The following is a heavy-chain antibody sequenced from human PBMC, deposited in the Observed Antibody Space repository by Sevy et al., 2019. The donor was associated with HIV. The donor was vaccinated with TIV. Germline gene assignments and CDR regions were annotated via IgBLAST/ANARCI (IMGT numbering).Heavy chain of an antibody. CDR3: ADRGGAHYYDSSGYYTRAEYFEH. V-gene: IGHV2-5*01. Sequence: SGPTLVNPTQTLTLTCTFSGFSLSTSGVGVGWIRQPPGKALEWLAVIYWNDEQRYSPSLKSRLTITKDTSKNQVVLTMTSMDPVDTATYYCADRGGAHYYDSSGYYTRAEYFEHWGQGTLVTVSS. CDR2: IYWNDEQ. D-gene: IGHD3-22*01. CDR1: GFSLSTSGVG. J-gene: IGHJ1*01.